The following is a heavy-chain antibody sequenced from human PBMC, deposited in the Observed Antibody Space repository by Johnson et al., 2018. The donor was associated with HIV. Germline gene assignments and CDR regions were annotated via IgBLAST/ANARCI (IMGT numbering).Heavy chain of an antibody. D-gene: IGHD2-15*01. Sequence: VQLVESGGGLVRPGGSLRLSCAASGFTFDDYGLSWVRQAPGKGLEWVSGINWNGGTTGYADSVKGRFTIARDNAKNSLYLQMNSLRAEDTAVYYCARDPFTPAGSDAFDIWGQGTMVTVSS. V-gene: IGHV3-20*04. CDR3: ARDPFTPAGSDAFDI. CDR2: INWNGGTT. CDR1: GFTFDDYG. J-gene: IGHJ3*02.